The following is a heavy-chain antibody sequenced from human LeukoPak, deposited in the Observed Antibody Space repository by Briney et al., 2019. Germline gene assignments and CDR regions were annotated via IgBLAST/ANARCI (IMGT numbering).Heavy chain of an antibody. CDR2: GNARGST. CDR3: ARESTGTGRYNWYDL. D-gene: IGHD5-24*01. V-gene: IGHV4-61*02. Sequence: SQTLSLTCSVSGGSFSSVSLYWSWIRQPAGKGLEWIGRGNARGSTDSNPSLRSRVTVSVDTSKNQVSLRLSSVTAADTAVYYCARESTGTGRYNWYDLWGQGTLVTVSS. J-gene: IGHJ4*02. CDR1: GGSFSSVSLY.